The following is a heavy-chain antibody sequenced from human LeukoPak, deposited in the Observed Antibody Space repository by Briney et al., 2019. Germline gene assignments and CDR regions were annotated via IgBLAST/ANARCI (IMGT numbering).Heavy chain of an antibody. Sequence: PSETLSLTCVVYRGSLSGYYWWSWIRQPPGKGLEWIGEINHSGSTNYNPSLKSRVTTSVDTSKNQFSLRLSSVTAADTAVYYCARARYGGNPGGDYWGQGTLVTVSS. J-gene: IGHJ4*02. V-gene: IGHV4-34*01. D-gene: IGHD4-23*01. CDR2: INHSGST. CDR1: RGSLSGYY. CDR3: ARARYGGNPGGDY.